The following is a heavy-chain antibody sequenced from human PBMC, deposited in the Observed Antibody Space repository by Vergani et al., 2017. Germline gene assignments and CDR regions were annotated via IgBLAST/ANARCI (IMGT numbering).Heavy chain of an antibody. CDR2: VEPEDGET. D-gene: IGHD4-17*01. Sequence: EVQLVQSGAEVKKPGATMKISCKVSGYTFTDHYMHWVKQAPGKGLEWMGLVEPEDGETIYAEKFKGRDIIAADASTDTAHLVLSSLRSEDTAVYYCATPQTVTTGGMEVWGQGTTVIVSS. CDR1: GYTFTDHY. J-gene: IGHJ6*02. CDR3: ATPQTVTTGGMEV. V-gene: IGHV1-69-2*01.